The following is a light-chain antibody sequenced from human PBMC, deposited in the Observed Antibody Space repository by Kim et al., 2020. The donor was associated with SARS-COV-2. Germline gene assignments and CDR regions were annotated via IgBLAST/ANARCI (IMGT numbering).Light chain of an antibody. J-gene: IGLJ3*02. Sequence: GQSVTISCTGTSSDVGGYNYVSWYQQHPGKAPKLMIYDVSKRPSGVPDRFSGSKSGNTASLTISGLQAEDEADYYCCSYAGSYTWVFGGGTKRTVL. CDR1: SSDVGGYNY. CDR2: DVS. CDR3: CSYAGSYTWV. V-gene: IGLV2-11*01.